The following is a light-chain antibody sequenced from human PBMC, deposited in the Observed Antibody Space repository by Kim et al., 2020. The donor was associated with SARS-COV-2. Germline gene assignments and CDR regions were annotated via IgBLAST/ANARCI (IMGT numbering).Light chain of an antibody. CDR2: KAS. J-gene: IGKJ4*01. CDR3: MQSTQWPGT. CDR1: QSLVHSDGNTY. V-gene: IGKV2-30*02. Sequence: PASISCRCSQSLVHSDGNTYWSWFQQRQGQSPRRLIYKASNRDSGVPDRFSGSGSGTDFTLKISRVEAEDVGVYYCMQSTQWPGTFGGGTKVDIK.